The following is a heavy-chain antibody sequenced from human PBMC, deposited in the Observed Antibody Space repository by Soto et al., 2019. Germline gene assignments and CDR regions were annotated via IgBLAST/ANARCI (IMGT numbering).Heavy chain of an antibody. V-gene: IGHV4-59*01. CDR2: VYYTGTT. Sequence: ETLSLTGTVSGGSIGSYHWSWVGQPPGKGLEWIASVYYTGTTNYNPSLGSRVTISIDAPENQISLKLTSVTAADTAFYYCARDTVLTGMFDFWGQGTLVTVSS. J-gene: IGHJ4*02. CDR1: GGSIGSYH. D-gene: IGHD4-17*01. CDR3: ARDTVLTGMFDF.